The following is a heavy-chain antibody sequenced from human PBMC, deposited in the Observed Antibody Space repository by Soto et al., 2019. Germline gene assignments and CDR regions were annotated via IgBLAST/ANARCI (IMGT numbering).Heavy chain of an antibody. Sequence: PGESLKISCRVSGYSFTSYWIGWVRQMPGKGLEWMGIIYPGDSDTRYSPSFQGQVTISADKSISTAYLQWSSLKASDTAMYYCARHMGANYYYYGMDVWGQGTTVTVSS. D-gene: IGHD1-26*01. V-gene: IGHV5-51*01. J-gene: IGHJ6*02. CDR2: IYPGDSDT. CDR1: GYSFTSYW. CDR3: ARHMGANYYYYGMDV.